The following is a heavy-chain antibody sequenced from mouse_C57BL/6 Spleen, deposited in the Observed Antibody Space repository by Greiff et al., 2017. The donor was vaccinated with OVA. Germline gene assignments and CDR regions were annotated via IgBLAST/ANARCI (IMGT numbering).Heavy chain of an antibody. CDR1: GYTFTSYW. CDR2: IYPGSGST. J-gene: IGHJ3*01. V-gene: IGHV1-55*01. D-gene: IGHD2-10*02. CDR3: AREGYGNSSVDY. Sequence: QVQLQQPGAELVKPGASVKMSCKASGYTFTSYWITWVKQRPGQGLEWIGDIYPGSGSTNYNEKFKSKATLTVDTSSSTAYMQLSSLTSEDSAVYYCAREGYGNSSVDYWGQGTLVTVSA.